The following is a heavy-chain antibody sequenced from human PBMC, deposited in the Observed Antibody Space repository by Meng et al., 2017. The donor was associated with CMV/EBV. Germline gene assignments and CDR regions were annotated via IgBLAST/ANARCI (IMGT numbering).Heavy chain of an antibody. D-gene: IGHD2-21*01. J-gene: IGHJ4*02. CDR3: AREIPQAWSY. Sequence: EVQLVESGGRLVQPGGSLRLSCTASGFTVSNNYMSWVRQAPGKGLEWISIIYGSGNTYYGDSVKGRFTISRDNSKNTLYLQMNSLRAEDTAVYYCAREIPQAWSYWGQGTLVTVSS. V-gene: IGHV3-66*01. CDR2: IYGSGNT. CDR1: GFTVSNNY.